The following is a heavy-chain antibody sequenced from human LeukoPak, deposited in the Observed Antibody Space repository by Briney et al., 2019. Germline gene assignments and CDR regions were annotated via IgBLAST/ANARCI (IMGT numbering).Heavy chain of an antibody. CDR1: GFTFSSYS. CDR2: ISSSSSYI. V-gene: IGHV3-21*01. Sequence: KPGGSLRLSCAASGFTFSSYSMNWVRQAPGKGLEWVSSISSSSSYIYYADSVKGRFTISRDNAKNSLYLQMNSLRAEDTAVYYCARDLWVAVATPGYWGQGTLVTVSS. D-gene: IGHD6-19*01. J-gene: IGHJ4*02. CDR3: ARDLWVAVATPGY.